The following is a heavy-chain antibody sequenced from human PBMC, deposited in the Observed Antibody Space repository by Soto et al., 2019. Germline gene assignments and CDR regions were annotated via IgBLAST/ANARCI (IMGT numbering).Heavy chain of an antibody. J-gene: IGHJ4*02. CDR3: ARDSVVVPAAHYYFDY. Sequence: AASVKVSCKASGYTFTQYYMHWVRQAPGQGLEWMGITNPSGGSTLYAQKFQGRVTLTRDTSTSTVYMELSSLRSEDTALYYCARDSVVVPAAHYYFDYWGQGTLVTVSS. D-gene: IGHD2-2*01. CDR1: GYTFTQYY. CDR2: TNPSGGST. V-gene: IGHV1-46*01.